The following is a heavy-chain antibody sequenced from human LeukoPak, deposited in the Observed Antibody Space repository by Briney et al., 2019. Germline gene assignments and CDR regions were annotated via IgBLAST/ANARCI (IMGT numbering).Heavy chain of an antibody. CDR3: TRPGEGFDY. CDR2: IHSDGSTT. CDR1: GFTFSNYW. V-gene: IGHV3-74*01. D-gene: IGHD3-10*01. J-gene: IGHJ4*02. Sequence: GGSLRLSCAASGFTFSNYWMHWVRHAPGKGLEWVSRIHSDGSTTTYADFVKGRFTISRNNAKNTLYLQMNSLRVEDTAVYYCTRPGEGFDYWGQGILVTVSS.